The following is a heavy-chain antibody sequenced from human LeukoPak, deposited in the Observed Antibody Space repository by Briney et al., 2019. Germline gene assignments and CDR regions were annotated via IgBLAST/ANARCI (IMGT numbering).Heavy chain of an antibody. V-gene: IGHV4-61*02. D-gene: IGHD1-26*01. CDR3: ARVTMGATAKGFDY. Sequence: SSQTLSLTCTVSGGSISSGSYYWSWIRQPAGKGLEWIGRIYTSGSTNYNPSLKSRVTISVDTSKNQFSLKLSSVTAADTAVYYCARVTMGATAKGFDYWGQGTLVTVSS. CDR2: IYTSGST. J-gene: IGHJ4*02. CDR1: GGSISSGSYY.